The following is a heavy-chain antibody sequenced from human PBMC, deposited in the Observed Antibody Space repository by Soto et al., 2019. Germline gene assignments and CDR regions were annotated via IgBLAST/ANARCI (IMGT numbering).Heavy chain of an antibody. CDR2: IYYSGNT. J-gene: IGHJ6*02. D-gene: IGHD5-12*01. V-gene: IGHV4-61*01. Sequence: SETLSLTCTVSGGSVSSGSYYWSWIRQPPGKGLEWIGYIYYSGNTNYNPSLKSRVTISVDTSKNQFSLKLSSVTAADTAVYYCARLIKCGYSGYGYYYYGMDVWGQGTTVTVSS. CDR3: ARLIKCGYSGYGYYYYGMDV. CDR1: GGSVSSGSYY.